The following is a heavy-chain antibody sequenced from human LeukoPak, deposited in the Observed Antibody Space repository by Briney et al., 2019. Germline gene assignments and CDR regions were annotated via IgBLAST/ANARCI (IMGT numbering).Heavy chain of an antibody. CDR3: ARLLRYSGSYFDAFDI. Sequence: SETLSLTCTVSGGSLSSNTYYWGWIRQSPGKGLEWIAHIYYSGSTYYNTSLESRVTISIYTSKNQFSLKLRSVTAADTAVYYCARLLRYSGSYFDAFDIWGHGTMVTVS. J-gene: IGHJ3*02. V-gene: IGHV4-39*01. D-gene: IGHD1-26*01. CDR1: GGSLSSNTYY. CDR2: IYYSGST.